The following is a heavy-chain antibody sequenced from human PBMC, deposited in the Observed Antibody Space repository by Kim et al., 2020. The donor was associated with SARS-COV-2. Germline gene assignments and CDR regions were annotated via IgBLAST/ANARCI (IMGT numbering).Heavy chain of an antibody. V-gene: IGHV4-39*01. J-gene: IGHJ4*02. CDR3: ARWINGD. D-gene: IGHD4-17*01. CDR2: YSGST. Sequence: YSGSTYYNPALKSRVTISVDTSKNQFSLKLSSVTAADTAVYYWARWINGDWGQGTLVTVSS.